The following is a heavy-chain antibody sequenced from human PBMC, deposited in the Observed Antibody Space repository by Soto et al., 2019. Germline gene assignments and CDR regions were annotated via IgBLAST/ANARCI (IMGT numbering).Heavy chain of an antibody. J-gene: IGHJ6*02. Sequence: VGPLRLSCAASGFTFSSYGMHWVRQAPGKGLEWVAVIWYNGSDKKYADSVKGRFTISRDNSEKTLYLQMNSLRAEDTAVYYCAKDYGDWTGLYYYGMDVWGQGTTVTVSS. V-gene: IGHV3-33*06. CDR1: GFTFSSYG. D-gene: IGHD4-17*01. CDR2: IWYNGSDK. CDR3: AKDYGDWTGLYYYGMDV.